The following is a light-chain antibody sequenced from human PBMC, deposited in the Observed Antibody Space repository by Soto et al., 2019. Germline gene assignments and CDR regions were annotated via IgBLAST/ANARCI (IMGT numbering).Light chain of an antibody. CDR3: HQRQSWPRT. CDR2: AAS. V-gene: IGKV1-39*01. Sequence: DIQMTQSPSSLSASVVDIVTITCRASRTISSISSYLNWYQQKPGKAPKLPIYAASSLQSGIPARFSASGSGTDFTLTISDVQPEDFALYYCHQRQSWPRTFGQGTKVDIK. CDR1: RTISSISSY. J-gene: IGKJ1*01.